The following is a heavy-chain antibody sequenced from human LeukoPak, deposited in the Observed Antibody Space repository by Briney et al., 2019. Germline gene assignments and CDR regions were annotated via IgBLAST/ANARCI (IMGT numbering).Heavy chain of an antibody. CDR1: GFTFSSYV. CDR3: ARLSSFAFDI. D-gene: IGHD3-16*02. CDR2: ILHNGDST. V-gene: IGHV3-23*01. J-gene: IGHJ3*02. Sequence: GGSLRLSCAGSGFTFSSYVMSWVRQAPGKGLEWLSLILHNGDSTYYADSVKGRFTISRDNSKNTLYLQMNSLRAEDTAVYYCARLSSFAFDIWGQGTMVTVSS.